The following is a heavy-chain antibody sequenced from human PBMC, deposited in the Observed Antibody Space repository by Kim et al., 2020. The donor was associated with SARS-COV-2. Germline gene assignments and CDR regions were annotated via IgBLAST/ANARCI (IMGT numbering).Heavy chain of an antibody. CDR3: ARAPLTIFGVVIQNFDY. Sequence: SETLSLTCTVSGGSISSGGYYWSWIRQHPGKGLEWIGYIYYSGSTYYNPSLKSRVTISVDTSKNQFSLKLSSVTAVDTAVYYCARAPLTIFGVVIQNFDYWGQGTLVTVSS. D-gene: IGHD3-3*01. CDR2: IYYSGST. J-gene: IGHJ4*02. V-gene: IGHV4-31*03. CDR1: GGSISSGGYY.